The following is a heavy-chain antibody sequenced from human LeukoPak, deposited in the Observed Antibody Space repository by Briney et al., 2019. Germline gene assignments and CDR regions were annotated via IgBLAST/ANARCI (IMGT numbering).Heavy chain of an antibody. CDR3: AKPYGSGSYYFDY. J-gene: IGHJ4*02. V-gene: IGHV3-30*18. CDR2: ISYDGSNK. Sequence: GGSLRLSCAASGFTFSSYGMHWFRQAPGKGLEWVAVISYDGSNKYYADSVKGRFTISRDNSKNTLYLQMNSLRAEDTAVYYCAKPYGSGSYYFDYWGQGTLVTVSS. CDR1: GFTFSSYG. D-gene: IGHD3-10*01.